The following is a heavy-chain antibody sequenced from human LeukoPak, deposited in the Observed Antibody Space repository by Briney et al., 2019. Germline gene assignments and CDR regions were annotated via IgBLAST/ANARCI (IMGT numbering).Heavy chain of an antibody. CDR1: GGSIGINY. CDR2: IYYSGSS. J-gene: IGHJ2*01. Sequence: SETLSPPCTVSGGSIGINYWSWIGQPPGKGLEWIGYIYYSGSSDYNPSLKSRVTISVDTSKNQFSLKLTSVAAADTSVYYCARGNPFDLWGRGTLVTVSS. CDR3: ARGNPFDL. V-gene: IGHV4-59*01.